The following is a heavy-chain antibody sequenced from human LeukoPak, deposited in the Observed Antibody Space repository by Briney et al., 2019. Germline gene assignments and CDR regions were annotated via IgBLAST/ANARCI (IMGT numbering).Heavy chain of an antibody. J-gene: IGHJ4*02. Sequence: GESLKISCQGSGYSFTSYWIGWVRQMPGKGLEWMGIIYPGDSDTRYSPSFQGQVTISADKSISTAYLQWSSLKASDTAMYYCARHRGMYSSSWYPDYWGQGTLVTVSS. CDR1: GYSFTSYW. CDR2: IYPGDSDT. V-gene: IGHV5-51*01. CDR3: ARHRGMYSSSWYPDY. D-gene: IGHD6-13*01.